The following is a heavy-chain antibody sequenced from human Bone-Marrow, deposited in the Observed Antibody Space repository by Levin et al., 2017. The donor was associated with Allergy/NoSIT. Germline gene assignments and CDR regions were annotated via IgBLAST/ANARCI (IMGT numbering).Heavy chain of an antibody. Sequence: GESLKISCAASGFSFDNYAMNWVRQAPGKGLEWISRISASGASTYVADSAKGRFTISRDNSRNTVYLEMKSLRVEDTALYYCVKDLLRGSGWFENGFGSWGQGVKVVVSS. V-gene: IGHV3-23*01. D-gene: IGHD6-19*01. CDR3: VKDLLRGSGWFENGFGS. CDR2: ISASGAST. J-gene: IGHJ3*02. CDR1: GFSFDNYA.